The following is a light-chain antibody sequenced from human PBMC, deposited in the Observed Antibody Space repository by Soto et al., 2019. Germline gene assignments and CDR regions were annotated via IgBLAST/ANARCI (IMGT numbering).Light chain of an antibody. V-gene: IGKV3-20*01. J-gene: IGKJ2*01. CDR1: QSVSNSF. Sequence: ESVVTQSPGTLSLSPGERATLSCRASQSVSNSFFAWYQQKPGQAPRLLIYGISSRATGIPDRFSGSGSGTDFPLTISRLEPEDVVVYYCQQYSTLPHTFGQGTKLEVK. CDR2: GIS. CDR3: QQYSTLPHT.